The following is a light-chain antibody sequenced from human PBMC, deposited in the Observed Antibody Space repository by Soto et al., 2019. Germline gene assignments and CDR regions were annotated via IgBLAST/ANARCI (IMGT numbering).Light chain of an antibody. CDR2: VAS. Sequence: DIQLTQSPSSVSASVGDRVTITCRASQDIGTWLAWYQQKPGKAPKLLIYVASNLQSGVPSRFSGAGSGTDFNLTITSLQPEDFATYHCQQADSFPFTFRPGTKVDFK. J-gene: IGKJ3*01. CDR1: QDIGTW. CDR3: QQADSFPFT. V-gene: IGKV1-12*01.